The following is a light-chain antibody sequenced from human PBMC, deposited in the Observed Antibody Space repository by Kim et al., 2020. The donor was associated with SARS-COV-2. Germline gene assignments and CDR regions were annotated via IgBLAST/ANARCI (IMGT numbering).Light chain of an antibody. J-gene: IGLJ2*01. Sequence: GQKVNISCSGSSSNIGNNFVSWYQQLPGTAPKLLIYDDNKRPSGIPDRFSGSKSGTSATLGITGLQTGDEADYYCGTWDSNLSSVVFGGGTKLTVL. CDR2: DDN. CDR3: GTWDSNLSSVV. CDR1: SSNIGNNF. V-gene: IGLV1-51*01.